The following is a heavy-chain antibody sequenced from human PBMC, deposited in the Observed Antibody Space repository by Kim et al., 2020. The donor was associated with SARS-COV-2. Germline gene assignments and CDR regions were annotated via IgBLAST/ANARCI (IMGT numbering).Heavy chain of an antibody. V-gene: IGHV4-59*08. CDR2: IYYSGST. CDR3: ARQDAGGWFDP. J-gene: IGHJ5*02. CDR1: GGSISSYY. Sequence: SETLSLTCTVSGGSISSYYWSWIRQPPGKGLEWIGYIYYSGSTNYNPSLKSRVTISVDTSKNQFSLKLSSVTAADTAVYYCARQDAGGWFDPWGQGTLVTVSS. D-gene: IGHD3-10*01.